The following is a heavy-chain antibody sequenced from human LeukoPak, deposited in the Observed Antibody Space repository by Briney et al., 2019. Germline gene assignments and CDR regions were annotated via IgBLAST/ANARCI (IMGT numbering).Heavy chain of an antibody. D-gene: IGHD2-2*01. Sequence: ASVKVSFKSSGYTFIDYYIHWVRQAPGQGLELMGWINPNSGATKYAQKFQGRVSMTRDTSINTAYMDLTNLRSDDTAIFYCARVKKLMPEFEFWGQGTLVTVSS. CDR1: GYTFIDYY. V-gene: IGHV1-2*02. J-gene: IGHJ4*02. CDR2: INPNSGAT. CDR3: ARVKKLMPEFEF.